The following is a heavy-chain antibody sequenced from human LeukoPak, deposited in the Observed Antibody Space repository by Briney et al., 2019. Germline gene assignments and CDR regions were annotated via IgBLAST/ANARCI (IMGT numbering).Heavy chain of an antibody. Sequence: AGPSLRLSCAASGFTFSNAWMSWVRQAPGEGLEWVGRIKSKTDGGTTDYAAPVKGRFTISRDDSKNTLYLQMNSLKTEDTAVYYCTTVDDSSPPWYYYGMDVWGQGTTVTVSS. D-gene: IGHD3-22*01. CDR3: TTVDDSSPPWYYYGMDV. V-gene: IGHV3-15*01. CDR1: GFTFSNAW. J-gene: IGHJ6*02. CDR2: IKSKTDGGTT.